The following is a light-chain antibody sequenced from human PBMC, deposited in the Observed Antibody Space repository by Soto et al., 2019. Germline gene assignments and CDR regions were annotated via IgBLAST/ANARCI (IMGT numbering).Light chain of an antibody. CDR2: DVS. J-gene: IGLJ2*01. V-gene: IGLV2-14*03. CDR3: GSYTSSDTMS. CDR1: SSDIGRYNY. Sequence: QSVLTPPASVSGSPGQSITISCTGTSSDIGRYNYVSRYQHSPGKAPKLLIYDVSDRPSGVSNRFSGSKSGTTASLTISGLHAEDEADYYYGSYTSSDTMSFGGGTKVTVL.